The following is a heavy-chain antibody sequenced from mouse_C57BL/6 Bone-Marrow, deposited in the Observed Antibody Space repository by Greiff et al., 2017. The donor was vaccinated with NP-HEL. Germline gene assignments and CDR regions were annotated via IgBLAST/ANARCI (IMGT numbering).Heavy chain of an antibody. Sequence: EVKLVESGPGLVKPSQSLSLTCSVTGYSITSGYYWNWIRQFPGNKLEWMGYISYDGSNNYNPSLKNRISITRDTSKNQFFLKLNSVTTEDTATYYCARRGYYGSRAWFAYWGQGTLVTVSA. CDR1: GYSITSGYY. D-gene: IGHD1-1*01. V-gene: IGHV3-6*01. CDR2: ISYDGSN. J-gene: IGHJ3*01. CDR3: ARRGYYGSRAWFAY.